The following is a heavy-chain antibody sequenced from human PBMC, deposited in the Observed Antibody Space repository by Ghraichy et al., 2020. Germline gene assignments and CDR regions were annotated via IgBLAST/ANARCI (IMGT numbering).Heavy chain of an antibody. J-gene: IGHJ4*02. Sequence: GESLNISCAASGFTFSSYGMHWVRQAPGKGLEWVAVIWYDGSKKYYADSVKGRFTISRDNSKNTLFLQMNSLRVEDTAVYYCARDLWGSLSRELDYWGQGTLVTVSS. CDR2: IWYDGSKK. V-gene: IGHV3-33*01. D-gene: IGHD6-6*01. CDR3: ARDLWGSLSRELDY. CDR1: GFTFSSYG.